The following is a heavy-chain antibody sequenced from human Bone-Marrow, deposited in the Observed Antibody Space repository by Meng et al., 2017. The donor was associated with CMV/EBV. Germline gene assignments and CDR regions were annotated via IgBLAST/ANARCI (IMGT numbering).Heavy chain of an antibody. CDR3: ARESGAFIY. J-gene: IGHJ4*02. CDR2: INPSSGST. CDR1: GYTFTSYY. D-gene: IGHD2-15*01. Sequence: KVSCKAYGYTFTSYYMHWVRQDPGQGLQWMGIINPSSGSTTYAQRFQGRVTMTRDTSTTTVFMELSSLRSEDTAVYYCARESGAFIYWGQGTLVTVSS. V-gene: IGHV1-46*01.